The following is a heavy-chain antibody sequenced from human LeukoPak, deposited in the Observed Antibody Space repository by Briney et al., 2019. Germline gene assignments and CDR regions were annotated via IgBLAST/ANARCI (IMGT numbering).Heavy chain of an antibody. CDR2: INHSGST. Sequence: PSETRSLTCAVYGGSFSGYYWSWIRQPPGKGLEWIGEINHSGSTNYNPSLKSRVTISVDTSKNQFSLKLSSVTAADTAVYYCARRGLSRITMVRGVIGWFDPWGQGTLVTVSS. CDR3: ARRGLSRITMVRGVIGWFDP. V-gene: IGHV4-34*01. J-gene: IGHJ5*02. D-gene: IGHD3-10*01. CDR1: GGSFSGYY.